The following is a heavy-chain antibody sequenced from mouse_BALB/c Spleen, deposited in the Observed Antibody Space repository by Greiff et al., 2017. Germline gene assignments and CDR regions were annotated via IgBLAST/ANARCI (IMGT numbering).Heavy chain of an antibody. J-gene: IGHJ1*01. Sequence: QVQLQQPGAELVKPGASVMLSCKASGYTFTSYWMHWVKQRPGQGLEWIGEINPSNGRTNYNEKFRSKATLTVDKSSSTAYMQLSSLTSEDSAVYYCARRAGNYWYFDVWGAGTTVTVSS. CDR1: GYTFTSYW. CDR3: ARRAGNYWYFDV. CDR2: INPSNGRT. V-gene: IGHV1S81*02. D-gene: IGHD1-1*01.